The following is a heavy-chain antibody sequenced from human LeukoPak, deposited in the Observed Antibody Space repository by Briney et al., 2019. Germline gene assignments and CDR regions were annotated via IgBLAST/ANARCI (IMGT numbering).Heavy chain of an antibody. CDR1: GGSFSGYY. D-gene: IGHD2-2*01. V-gene: IGHV4-34*01. J-gene: IGHJ4*02. CDR3: ARGDCSSTSCYYGY. CDR2: INHSGST. Sequence: SETLSRTLAVYGGSFSGYYWSWIRQPPGKGLEWIGEINHSGSTNYNPSLKSRVTISVDTTKNQFSLKLSSVTAADTAVYYCARGDCSSTSCYYGYWGQGTLVTVSS.